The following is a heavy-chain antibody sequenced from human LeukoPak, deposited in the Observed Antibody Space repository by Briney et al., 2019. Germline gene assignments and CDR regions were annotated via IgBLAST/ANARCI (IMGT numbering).Heavy chain of an antibody. V-gene: IGHV3-7*01. CDR1: GSTFSSYW. CDR3: AREFGMIGKNYYYMDV. Sequence: PGGSLRLSCAASGSTFSSYWMSWVRQAPGKGLEWVANIKQDGSEKYYVDSVKGRFTISRDNAKNSLYLQMNSLRAEDTAVYYCAREFGMIGKNYYYMDVWGKGTTATVSS. CDR2: IKQDGSEK. J-gene: IGHJ6*03. D-gene: IGHD2-21*01.